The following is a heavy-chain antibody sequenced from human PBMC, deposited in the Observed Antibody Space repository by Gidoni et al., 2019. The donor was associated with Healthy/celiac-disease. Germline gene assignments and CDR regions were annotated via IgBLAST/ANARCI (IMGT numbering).Heavy chain of an antibody. CDR1: GFTFSSYS. CDR3: AREQTYSSSLLFDY. V-gene: IGHV3-21*01. Sequence: EVQLVESGGGLVKPGGSLRLSCAASGFTFSSYSMTWVRQAPGKGLEWVSSISSSSSYIYYADSVKGRFTISRDNAKNSLYLQMNSLRAEDTAVYYCAREQTYSSSLLFDYWGQGTLVTVSS. CDR2: ISSSSSYI. D-gene: IGHD6-6*01. J-gene: IGHJ4*02.